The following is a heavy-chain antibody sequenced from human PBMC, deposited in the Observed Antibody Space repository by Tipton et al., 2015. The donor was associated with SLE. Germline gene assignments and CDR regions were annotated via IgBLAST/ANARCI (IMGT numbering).Heavy chain of an antibody. Sequence: QLVQSGAEVKKPGESLKISCKGSGYSFTSYWISWVRQMPGKGPEWMGRIDPSDSYTNYSPSFQGHVTISADKSISTAYLQWSSLKASDTAMYYCATTGGPGDSYNYWGQGTLVTVSS. CDR3: ATTGGPGDSYNY. J-gene: IGHJ4*02. CDR1: GYSFTSYW. D-gene: IGHD5-18*01. V-gene: IGHV5-10-1*01. CDR2: IDPSDSYT.